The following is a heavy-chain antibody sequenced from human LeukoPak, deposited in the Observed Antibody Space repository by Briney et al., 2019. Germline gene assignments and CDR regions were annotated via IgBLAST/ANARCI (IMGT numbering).Heavy chain of an antibody. Sequence: PGGSLRLSCAASGFTFDDYDMHWVRQAPGKGLEWVSGISWNSGSIGCADSVKGRFTISRDNAKNSLYLQMNSLRAEDTALYYCAKIPSGIAAADDFDYWGQGTLVTVSS. J-gene: IGHJ4*02. CDR3: AKIPSGIAAADDFDY. CDR1: GFTFDDYD. CDR2: ISWNSGSI. V-gene: IGHV3-9*01. D-gene: IGHD6-13*01.